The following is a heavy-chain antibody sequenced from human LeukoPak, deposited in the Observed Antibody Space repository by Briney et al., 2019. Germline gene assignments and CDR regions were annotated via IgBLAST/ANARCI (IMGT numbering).Heavy chain of an antibody. CDR3: ARDGSSLHAFDI. D-gene: IGHD6-13*01. CDR1: GYTFTSYG. V-gene: IGHV1-18*01. Sequence: ASVKVSCKASGYTFTSYGISWVRQAPGQGLEWMGWISAYNGNTNYAQKLQGRVTMTTDTSTSTAYMELSSLRSEDTAVYYCARDGSSLHAFDIWGQGTMVTVSS. CDR2: ISAYNGNT. J-gene: IGHJ3*02.